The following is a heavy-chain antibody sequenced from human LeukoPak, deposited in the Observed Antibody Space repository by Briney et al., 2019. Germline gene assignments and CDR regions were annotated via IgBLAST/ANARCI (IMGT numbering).Heavy chain of an antibody. V-gene: IGHV3-21*01. Sequence: GGSLRLSCAASGFTFSSYSMNWVRQAPGKGLEWVSSISSSSSYIYYADSVKGRFTISRDNAKNSLYLQMNSLRVEDTAVYYCARDYYDSSGYHFSWYFDLWGRGTLVTVSS. J-gene: IGHJ2*01. CDR3: ARDYYDSSGYHFSWYFDL. D-gene: IGHD3-22*01. CDR2: ISSSSSYI. CDR1: GFTFSSYS.